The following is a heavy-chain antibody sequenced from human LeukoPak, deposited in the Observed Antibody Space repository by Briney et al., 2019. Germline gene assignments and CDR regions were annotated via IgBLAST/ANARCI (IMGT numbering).Heavy chain of an antibody. D-gene: IGHD6-13*01. CDR1: GYTFTGYY. Sequence: GASVKVSCKASGYTFTGYYMPWGRQAPGQGLGGMGCFNLNGGGTNYAQKFQGRVPMTRDTSISTAYMELSRLRSDDTAVYYCARLLLHPQAAAVLPFDYWGQGTLVTVSS. J-gene: IGHJ4*02. CDR2: FNLNGGGT. V-gene: IGHV1-2*02. CDR3: ARLLLHPQAAAVLPFDY.